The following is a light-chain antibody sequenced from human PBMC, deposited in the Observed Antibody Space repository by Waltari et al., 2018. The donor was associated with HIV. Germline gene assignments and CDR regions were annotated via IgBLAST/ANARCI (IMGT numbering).Light chain of an antibody. CDR2: AFS. J-gene: IGLJ3*02. CDR3: CSFAGSYTV. Sequence: QSALTQPRSVSGSPGQTVTISCTGSSNDVGRYNYGYWYQQHPGKAPKFLIYAFSKRPSGVPDRFSGSKSDNTASLTISGLQAEDEADYYCCSFAGSYTVFGGGTKVTVL. V-gene: IGLV2-11*01. CDR1: SNDVGRYNY.